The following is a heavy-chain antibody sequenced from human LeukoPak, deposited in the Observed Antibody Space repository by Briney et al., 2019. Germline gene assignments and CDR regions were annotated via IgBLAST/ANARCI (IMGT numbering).Heavy chain of an antibody. V-gene: IGHV3-9*01. CDR3: AKALGGWYAGCFDY. D-gene: IGHD6-19*01. Sequence: PGRSLRLSCAASGFTFDDYAMHWVRQAPGKGLEWVSGISWNSGRIGYADSVKGRFTISRDNAKNSLYLQMNSLRAEDTALYYCAKALGGWYAGCFDYWGQGTLATVSS. J-gene: IGHJ4*02. CDR2: ISWNSGRI. CDR1: GFTFDDYA.